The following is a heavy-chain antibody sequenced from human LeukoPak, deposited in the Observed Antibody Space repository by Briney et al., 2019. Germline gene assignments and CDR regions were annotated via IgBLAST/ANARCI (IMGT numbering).Heavy chain of an antibody. CDR1: GYTFTGYY. CDR2: INPNSGGT. V-gene: IGHV1-2*02. Sequence: ASVKVSCKASGYTFTGYYMHWVRQAPGQGLEWMGWINPNSGGTNYAQKFQGRVTMTRDTSISTAYMGLSRLRSDDTAVYYCARAVYFYYDSSGSHAGYFDYWGQGTLVTVSS. J-gene: IGHJ4*02. D-gene: IGHD3-22*01. CDR3: ARAVYFYYDSSGSHAGYFDY.